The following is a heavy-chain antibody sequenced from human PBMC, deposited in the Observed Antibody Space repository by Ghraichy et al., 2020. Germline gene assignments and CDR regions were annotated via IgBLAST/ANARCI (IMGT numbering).Heavy chain of an antibody. CDR2: IKHDSSEK. V-gene: IGHV3-7*03. CDR1: GFTFSRYW. Sequence: GGSLRLSCAASGFTFSRYWMTWVRQAPGKGLEWVANIKHDSSEKYYVDFVKGRFTISRDDAKNTLFLQMNSLRAEDTALYYCARQGFGVPFDYWGQGTLVTVSS. CDR3: ARQGFGVPFDY. J-gene: IGHJ4*02. D-gene: IGHD3-16*01.